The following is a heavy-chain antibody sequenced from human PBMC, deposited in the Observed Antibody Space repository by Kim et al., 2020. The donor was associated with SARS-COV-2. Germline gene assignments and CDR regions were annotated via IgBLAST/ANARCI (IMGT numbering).Heavy chain of an antibody. D-gene: IGHD3-16*01. Sequence: GGSLRLSCATSGFTFSAYDMNWVRQAPGKGLEWLSFITKRSTTIYYADSVEGRFTISRDNAKNSLFLQMNSLREEDTALYYCVRDRMGGSFDMWGQGTM. V-gene: IGHV3-48*02. CDR1: GFTFSAYD. CDR2: ITKRSTTI. J-gene: IGHJ3*02. CDR3: VRDRMGGSFDM.